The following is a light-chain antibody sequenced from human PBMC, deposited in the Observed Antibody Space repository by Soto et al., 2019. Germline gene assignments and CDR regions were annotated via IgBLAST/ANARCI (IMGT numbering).Light chain of an antibody. Sequence: DIQMTQSPSSLSASVGDRVTMTCRASQGISSYLNWYQLKPGKAPQLLIYDASNLQSGVPSRFSCSGSGTDFTLTISSLQPEDFASYYCQQGHTLPWTFGQGTKVEIK. CDR2: DAS. J-gene: IGKJ1*01. CDR3: QQGHTLPWT. CDR1: QGISSY. V-gene: IGKV1-39*01.